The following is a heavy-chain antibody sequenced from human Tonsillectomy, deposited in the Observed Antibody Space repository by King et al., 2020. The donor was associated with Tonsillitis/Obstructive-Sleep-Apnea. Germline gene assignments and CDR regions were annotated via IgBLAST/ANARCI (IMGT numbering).Heavy chain of an antibody. D-gene: IGHD3-9*01. Sequence: QLQESGPGLVKPSETLSLTCTVSGGSISSSSYYWGWIRQPPGKGREWIGSIYYSGCTYYNPSLKSRVTISVDTSKNPFSLKLSSVTAADTAVYYCARRLRYFDWLFNDYYFDYWGQGTLVTVSS. CDR1: GGSISSSSYY. J-gene: IGHJ4*02. CDR2: IYYSGCT. V-gene: IGHV4-39*01. CDR3: ARRLRYFDWLFNDYYFDY.